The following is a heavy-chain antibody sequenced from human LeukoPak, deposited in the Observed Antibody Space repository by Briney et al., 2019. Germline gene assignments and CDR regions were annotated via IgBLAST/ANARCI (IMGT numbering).Heavy chain of an antibody. J-gene: IGHJ4*02. CDR1: GYTLTELS. CDR2: INPNSGGT. D-gene: IGHD2-2*02. CDR3: ARGRGRDCSSTSCYILSGESDY. Sequence: GASVKVSCKVSGYTLTELSMHWVRQAPGQGLEWMGWINPNSGGTNYAQKFQGRVTMTRDTSISTAYMELSRLRSDDTAVYYCARGRGRDCSSTSCYILSGESDYWGQGTLVTVSS. V-gene: IGHV1-2*02.